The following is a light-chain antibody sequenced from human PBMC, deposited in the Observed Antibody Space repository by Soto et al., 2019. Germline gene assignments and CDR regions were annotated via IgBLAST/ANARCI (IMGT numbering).Light chain of an antibody. CDR1: SSDVGGYNY. Sequence: QSALTQPASVSGSPGQSITTSCTGTSSDVGGYNYVSWYQHHPGKAPKLMIYDVSNRPSGVSNRFSGSKSGDTASLTISGLQAEDEADYYCSSYTSSSTEVFGTGTKVTVL. J-gene: IGLJ1*01. CDR3: SSYTSSSTEV. V-gene: IGLV2-14*03. CDR2: DVS.